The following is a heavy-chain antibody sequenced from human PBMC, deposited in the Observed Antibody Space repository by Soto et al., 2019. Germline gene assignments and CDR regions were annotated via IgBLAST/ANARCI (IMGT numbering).Heavy chain of an antibody. CDR1: GYSFTSYW. CDR3: ARHNKEQLERWLDP. J-gene: IGHJ5*02. CDR2: IYPGDSDT. V-gene: IGHV5-51*01. Sequence: EVQLLQSGAEVKKPGESLKISCKGSGYSFTSYWIGWVRQMPGKGLEWMGIIYPGDSDTRYSPSFQGQVTISADKSINTAYLQWSSLQASDSAIYYCARHNKEQLERWLDPWGQGTLVTVSS. D-gene: IGHD1-1*01.